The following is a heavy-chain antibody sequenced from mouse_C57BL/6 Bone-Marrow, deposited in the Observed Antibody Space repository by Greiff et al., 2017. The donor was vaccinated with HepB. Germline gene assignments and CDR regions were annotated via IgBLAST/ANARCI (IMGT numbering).Heavy chain of an antibody. CDR3: ARIYDYGSSGVWYYEV. CDR1: GYSITSYY. CDR2: ISYSGST. D-gene: IGHD1-1*01. Sequence: EVKVVESGPGLAKPSQTLSLTCSVSGYSITSYYWNWIRKFPGNKLEYMGYISYSGSTYYNPYLKSRISITRDTSKNQYYLQLNSVTTEDTATYYCARIYDYGSSGVWYYEVGGRGTTVTVSA. V-gene: IGHV3-8*01. J-gene: IGHJ1*03.